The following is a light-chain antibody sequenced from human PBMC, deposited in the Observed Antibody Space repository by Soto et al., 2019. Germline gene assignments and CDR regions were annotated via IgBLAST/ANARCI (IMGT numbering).Light chain of an antibody. CDR2: EVS. J-gene: IGLJ1*01. CDR3: SSYTSSSTYV. CDR1: SSDVGGYNY. Sequence: LTQPASVSGSPGQSITISCTGTSSDVGGYNYVSWYQQHPGKAPKLMIYEVSNRPSGVSNRFSGSKSGNTASPTISGLQAEDEADYYCSSYTSSSTYVFGTGTKVTVL. V-gene: IGLV2-14*01.